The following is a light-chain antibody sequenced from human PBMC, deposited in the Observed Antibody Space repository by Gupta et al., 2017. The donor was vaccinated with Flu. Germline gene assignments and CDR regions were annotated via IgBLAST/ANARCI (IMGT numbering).Light chain of an antibody. J-gene: IGKJ1*01. CDR2: GVS. CDR1: ESVSNN. Sequence: GERATLSCRASESVSNNLVRYQQKHGTAPRLLIFGVSFSGTGVPDSLSGSGSGTEVTLNISCLQSEDCAVYYCQQYDHWPRTFDPVPRVDIK. V-gene: IGKV3-15*01. CDR3: QQYDHWPRT.